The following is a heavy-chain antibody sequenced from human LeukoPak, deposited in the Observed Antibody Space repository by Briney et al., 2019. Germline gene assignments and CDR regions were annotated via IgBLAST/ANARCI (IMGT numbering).Heavy chain of an antibody. CDR2: FDPEDGET. J-gene: IGHJ1*01. D-gene: IGHD4-23*01. CDR3: ARGDSVPLGGGNLLRVLYFHD. Sequence: ASVKVSCKVSGYTLTELSMHWVRQAPGKGLEWMVGFDPEDGETIYAQKFQGRATMTEDTSTDTAYMELSSLRSEDTSVYYCARGDSVPLGGGNLLRVLYFHDWGQGTLVAVSS. CDR1: GYTLTELS. V-gene: IGHV1-24*01.